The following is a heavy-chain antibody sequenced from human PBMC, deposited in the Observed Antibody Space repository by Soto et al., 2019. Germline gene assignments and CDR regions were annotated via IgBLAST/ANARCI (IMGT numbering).Heavy chain of an antibody. V-gene: IGHV4-59*08. CDR3: TRRGGFPFALDT. J-gene: IGHJ3*02. Sequence: QVQLQESGPGLVKPSETLSLTCAVSGGSISHYYWSWTRQPPGKGLEWIGYIADTGSTNYNASLRSRVTLSVDTSTNQFSLELRSVTAADTAVYYCTRRGGFPFALDTWGQGTMVTVSS. CDR2: IADTGST. D-gene: IGHD1-26*01. CDR1: GGSISHYY.